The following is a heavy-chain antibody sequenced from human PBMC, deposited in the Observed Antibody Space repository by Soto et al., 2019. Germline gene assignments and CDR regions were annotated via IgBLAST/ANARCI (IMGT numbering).Heavy chain of an antibody. J-gene: IGHJ6*03. CDR1: GFTFDDYA. CDR2: ISWNSGSI. Sequence: GGSLRLSCAASGFTFDDYAMHWVRQAPGKGLEWVSGISWNSGSIGYADSVKGRFTISRDNAKNSLYLQMNSLRAEDTALYYCAKDMKLGDYSYYYMDVWGKGTTVTVSS. CDR3: AKDMKLGDYSYYYMDV. V-gene: IGHV3-9*01. D-gene: IGHD4-17*01.